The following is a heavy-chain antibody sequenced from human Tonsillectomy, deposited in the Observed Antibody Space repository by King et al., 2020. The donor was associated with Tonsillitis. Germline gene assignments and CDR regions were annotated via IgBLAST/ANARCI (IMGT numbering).Heavy chain of an antibody. D-gene: IGHD1-20*01. CDR3: AIITGTTFDY. J-gene: IGHJ4*02. V-gene: IGHV4-39*01. Sequence: QLQESGPGLVKPSETLSLTCTVSGCSISSSSYYWGWIRQPPGKGLEWIGSIYYSGSTYYNPSLKSRVTISVDTSKNQFSLKLSSVTAADTAVYYCAIITGTTFDYWGQGTLVTVSS. CDR2: IYYSGST. CDR1: GCSISSSSYY.